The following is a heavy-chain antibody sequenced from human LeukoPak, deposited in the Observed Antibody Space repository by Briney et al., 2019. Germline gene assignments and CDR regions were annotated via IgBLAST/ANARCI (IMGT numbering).Heavy chain of an antibody. CDR3: GRHDSFIPF. J-gene: IGHJ4*02. Sequence: PAGGSLRLSCAASGFTFSDYAMTWVRQAAGKGLEWVSSISDTGRRTYYTDSVKGRFTISKDDSKKAVYLEMSTLRVEDTAIYFCGRHDSFIPFWGQGTLVTVSS. V-gene: IGHV3-23*01. CDR2: ISDTGRRT. CDR1: GFTFSDYA. D-gene: IGHD3-16*02.